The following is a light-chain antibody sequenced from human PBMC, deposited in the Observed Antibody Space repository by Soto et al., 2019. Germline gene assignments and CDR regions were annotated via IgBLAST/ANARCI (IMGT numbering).Light chain of an antibody. Sequence: LTQPPSVSAAPGQKVTISCSGSSSNIGNNYVSWYQQLPGTAPKLLIYDNNKRPSGIPDRFSGSKSGTSATLGITGLQTGDEADYYCGTWDSSLSAVVFGGGTKMTVL. CDR1: SSNIGNNY. CDR3: GTWDSSLSAVV. V-gene: IGLV1-51*01. J-gene: IGLJ2*01. CDR2: DNN.